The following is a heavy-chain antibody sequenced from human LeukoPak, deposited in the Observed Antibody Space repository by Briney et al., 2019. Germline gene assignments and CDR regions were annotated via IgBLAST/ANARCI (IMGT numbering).Heavy chain of an antibody. J-gene: IGHJ4*02. CDR1: GFTFSSYW. CDR2: IKQDGSEK. V-gene: IGHV3-7*01. CDR3: ARAGSSGWCGPDLS. D-gene: IGHD6-19*01. Sequence: PGGSLRLSCAASGFTFSSYWMSWVRQAPGKGLEWVANIKQDGSEKYYVDSVKGRFTISRDNAKNSLYLQMNSLRAEDTAVYYCARAGSSGWCGPDLSWGQGTLVTVSS.